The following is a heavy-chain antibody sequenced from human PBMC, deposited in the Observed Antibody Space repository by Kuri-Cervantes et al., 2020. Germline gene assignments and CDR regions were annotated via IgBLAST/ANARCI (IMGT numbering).Heavy chain of an antibody. CDR3: ARDSARTSIAAAGWFDP. J-gene: IGHJ5*02. V-gene: IGHV4-4*07. CDR1: GGSISSYY. Sequence: SETLSLTCTVSGGSISSYYWSWIRQPAGKGLEWIGRIYTSGSTNYHPSLKSRVTMTRDTSTSTVYMALSSLRSEDTAVYYCARDSARTSIAAAGWFDPWGQGTLVTVSS. CDR2: IYTSGST. D-gene: IGHD6-13*01.